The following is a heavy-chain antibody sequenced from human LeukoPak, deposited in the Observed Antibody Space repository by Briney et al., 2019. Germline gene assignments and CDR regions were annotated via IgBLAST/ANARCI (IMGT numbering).Heavy chain of an antibody. Sequence: GSVRVSCTASGYTFSSYGISWVRQAPGQGLEWMSWISAYNGNTNYAQSLQGRFTITRDTATNTLYMQMKSLRSDDTAVYYCARDLVAGYLSYFDYWGRGTLLTVSS. V-gene: IGHV1-18*01. D-gene: IGHD6-13*01. CDR1: GYTFSSYG. J-gene: IGHJ4*02. CDR3: ARDLVAGYLSYFDY. CDR2: ISAYNGNT.